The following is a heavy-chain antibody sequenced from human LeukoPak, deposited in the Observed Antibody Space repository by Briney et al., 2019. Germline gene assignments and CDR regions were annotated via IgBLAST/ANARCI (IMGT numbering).Heavy chain of an antibody. Sequence: ASVKVSCKVSGYTLTELSMHWVRQAPGKGLEWMGGFDPEDGGTIYAQKFQGRVTMTEDTSTDTAYMELSSLRSEDTAVYYCATGVRRYDSSGYYGFFDYWGQGTLVTVSS. CDR2: FDPEDGGT. D-gene: IGHD3-22*01. J-gene: IGHJ4*02. V-gene: IGHV1-24*01. CDR1: GYTLTELS. CDR3: ATGVRRYDSSGYYGFFDY.